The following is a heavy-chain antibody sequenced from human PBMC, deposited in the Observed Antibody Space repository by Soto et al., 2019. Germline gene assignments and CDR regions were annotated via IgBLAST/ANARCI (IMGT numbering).Heavy chain of an antibody. CDR2: ISGSGGST. CDR3: AKVKTDYDFWSGYYIFDP. Sequence: HPGGSLRLSCAASGFTFSIYAMSWVRQAPGKGLEWVSAISGSGGSTYYADSVKGRFTISRDNSKNTLYLQMNSLRAEDTAVYYCAKVKTDYDFWSGYYIFDPWGQGTLVTVSS. V-gene: IGHV3-23*01. J-gene: IGHJ5*02. D-gene: IGHD3-3*01. CDR1: GFTFSIYA.